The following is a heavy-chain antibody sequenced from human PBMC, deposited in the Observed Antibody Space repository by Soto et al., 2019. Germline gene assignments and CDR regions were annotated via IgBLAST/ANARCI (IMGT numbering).Heavy chain of an antibody. J-gene: IGHJ4*02. CDR2: ISYDGSNK. CDR3: ARDMKSATAIQCYFDY. V-gene: IGHV3-30-3*01. D-gene: IGHD2-2*02. Sequence: GGSLRLSCAASGFTFSSYAMHWVRQAPGKGLEWVAVISYDGSNKYYADSVKGRFTISRDNSKNTLYLQMNSLRAEDTAVYYCARDMKSATAIQCYFDYWGQGTLVTVPS. CDR1: GFTFSSYA.